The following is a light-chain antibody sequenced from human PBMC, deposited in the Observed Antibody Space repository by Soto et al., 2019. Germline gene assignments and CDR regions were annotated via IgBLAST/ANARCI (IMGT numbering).Light chain of an antibody. V-gene: IGKV1-5*03. CDR3: QQEHNYSPLT. CDR2: KSS. Sequence: DIQMTQSPSTLSASVGDRVTITCRASQNISRWLAWYQQKPGKAPKFLIYKSSGLEIGVPSRFSGSGSGTEFTLTISSLQPDDVATYYGQQEHNYSPLTFGGGTKVEI. CDR1: QNISRW. J-gene: IGKJ4*01.